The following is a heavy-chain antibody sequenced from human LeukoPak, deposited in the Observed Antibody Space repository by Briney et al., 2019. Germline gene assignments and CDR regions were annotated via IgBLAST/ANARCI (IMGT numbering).Heavy chain of an antibody. J-gene: IGHJ4*02. D-gene: IGHD6-6*01. CDR2: ISGSGGST. V-gene: IGHV3-23*01. CDR3: ATQWGGIAARLFDY. Sequence: GGSLRLSCAASGFTFSSYAMSWVRQAPGKGLEWVSAISGSGGSTYYGDSVKGRFTISRDNSKNTLYLQMNSLRAEDTAVYYCATQWGGIAARLFDYWGQGTLVTVSS. CDR1: GFTFSSYA.